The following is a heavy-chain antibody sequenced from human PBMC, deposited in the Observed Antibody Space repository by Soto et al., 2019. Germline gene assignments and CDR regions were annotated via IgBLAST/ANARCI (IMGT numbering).Heavy chain of an antibody. CDR2: TYYRSKWSN. CDR1: GDSVSGNSAA. Sequence: PSQTLSLTCDISGDSVSGNSAAWNWIRQSPSRGLEWLGRTYYRSKWSNDYAESVKSRITINMDSPKNQFSLQLKSVIFEDTAVYYCARESHYYGSGSYLYFDLWGQGTPVTVSS. J-gene: IGHJ4*02. V-gene: IGHV6-1*01. D-gene: IGHD3-10*01. CDR3: ARESHYYGSGSYLYFDL.